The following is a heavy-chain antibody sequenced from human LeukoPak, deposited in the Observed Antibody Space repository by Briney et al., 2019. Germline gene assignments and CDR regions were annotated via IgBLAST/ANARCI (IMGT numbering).Heavy chain of an antibody. CDR2: ISDGGDNT. J-gene: IGHJ3*01. CDR3: AKTGVTTVYDGFHF. D-gene: IGHD4-17*01. V-gene: IGHV3-23*01. CDR1: GFTFSNSA. Sequence: GGSLRLSCVASGFTFSNSAMSWVRQAPGKGLEWVSSISDGGDNTYYTDSVKGRFTLSGDNSKNTLYLQMNSLRVEDTAAYHCAKTGVTTVYDGFHFWGQGTMIIVSS.